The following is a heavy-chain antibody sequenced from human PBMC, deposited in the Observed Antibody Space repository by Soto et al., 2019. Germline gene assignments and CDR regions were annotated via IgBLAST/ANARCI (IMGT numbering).Heavy chain of an antibody. D-gene: IGHD1-26*01. Sequence: XDSLKISCKGSGDSVTSYWISWVRQMPGKGLEWMGRIDPSDSYTNYSPSFQGHVTISADKSISTAYLQWSSLKASDTAMYYCAREGSGSYFIYYWFDPWGQGTLVTVSS. CDR1: GDSVTSYW. J-gene: IGHJ5*02. V-gene: IGHV5-10-1*01. CDR3: AREGSGSYFIYYWFDP. CDR2: IDPSDSYT.